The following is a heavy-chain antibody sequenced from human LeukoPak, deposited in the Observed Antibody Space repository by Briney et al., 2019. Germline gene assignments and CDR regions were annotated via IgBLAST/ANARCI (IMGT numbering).Heavy chain of an antibody. V-gene: IGHV4-34*01. CDR3: ARGQLRYFDWLLGNDAFDI. CDR1: GGSFSGYY. Sequence: PSETLSLTCAVYGGSFSGYYWSWIRQPPGKGLEWIGEINHSGSTNYNPSLKSRVTISVDTSKNQFSLKLGSVTAADTAVYYCARGQLRYFDWLLGNDAFDIWGQGTMVTVSS. CDR2: INHSGST. D-gene: IGHD3-9*01. J-gene: IGHJ3*02.